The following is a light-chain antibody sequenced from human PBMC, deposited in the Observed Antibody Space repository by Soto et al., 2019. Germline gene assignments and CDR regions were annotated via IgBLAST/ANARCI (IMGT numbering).Light chain of an antibody. V-gene: IGLV2-11*01. Sequence: QSVLTQPRSVSGSPGQSVTISCTGTSSDVGGYNFVSWYQHHPGKAPKLIIYDVTKRPSGVPDRFSGSRSGNTASLTISGLQAEDEADYYCCSYAGSYTWVFGGGTKLTV. J-gene: IGLJ3*02. CDR1: SSDVGGYNF. CDR3: CSYAGSYTWV. CDR2: DVT.